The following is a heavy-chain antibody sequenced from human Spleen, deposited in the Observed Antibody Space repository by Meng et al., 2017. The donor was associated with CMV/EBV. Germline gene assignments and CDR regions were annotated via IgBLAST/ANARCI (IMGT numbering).Heavy chain of an antibody. CDR1: GFTVSSNY. CDR2: IYSGGST. CDR3: ASSPVLGRRELLGYFDY. V-gene: IGHV3-53*01. Sequence: GFTVSSNYMSWVRQAPGKWLEWVSIIYSGGSTYYADSVKGRFTISRDNPKNTLYLQINSLRVEDTAVYYCASSPVLGRRELLGYFDYWGQGTLVTVSS. D-gene: IGHD1-26*01. J-gene: IGHJ4*02.